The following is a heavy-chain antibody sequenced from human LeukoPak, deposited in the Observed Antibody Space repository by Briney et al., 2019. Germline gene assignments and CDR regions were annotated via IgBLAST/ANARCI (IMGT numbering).Heavy chain of an antibody. CDR1: GFTFSSYA. V-gene: IGHV3-23*01. CDR3: ATPPPGWGGGFDY. J-gene: IGHJ4*02. Sequence: PGGSLRLSCAASGFTFSSYAMSWVRQAPGKELEWVSAISGSGGSTYYADSVKGRFTISRDNSKNTLYLQMNSLRAEDTAVYYCATPPPGWGGGFDYWGQGTLVTVSS. D-gene: IGHD3-10*01. CDR2: ISGSGGST.